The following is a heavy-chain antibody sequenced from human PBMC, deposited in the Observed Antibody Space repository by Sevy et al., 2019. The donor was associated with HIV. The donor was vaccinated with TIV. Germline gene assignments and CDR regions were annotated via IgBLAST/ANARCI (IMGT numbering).Heavy chain of an antibody. J-gene: IGHJ4*02. CDR3: ATDPRIAAARTHFDY. CDR1: GYTLTELS. Sequence: ASVKVSCKVSGYTLTELSMHWVRQAPGKGLEWMGGFDPEDGETIYAQKFQGRVTMTEDTSTDTAYMELSSLRSEDTAVYYCATDPRIAAARTHFDYWGQGTLVTVSS. CDR2: FDPEDGET. V-gene: IGHV1-24*01. D-gene: IGHD6-13*01.